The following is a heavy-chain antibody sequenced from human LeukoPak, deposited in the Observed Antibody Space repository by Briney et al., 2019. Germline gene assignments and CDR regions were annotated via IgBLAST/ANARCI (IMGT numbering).Heavy chain of an antibody. D-gene: IGHD1-26*01. CDR2: TSYDGSNK. CDR3: AKDLLDSGSLPAYYGMDV. J-gene: IGHJ6*02. CDR1: GFTFSSYG. Sequence: GGSLRLSCAASGFTFSSYGMHWVRQAPGKGLEWVAVTSYDGSNKYYADSVKGRFTISRDNSKNTLYLQTNSLRAEDTAVYYCAKDLLDSGSLPAYYGMDVWGQGTTVTVSS. V-gene: IGHV3-30*18.